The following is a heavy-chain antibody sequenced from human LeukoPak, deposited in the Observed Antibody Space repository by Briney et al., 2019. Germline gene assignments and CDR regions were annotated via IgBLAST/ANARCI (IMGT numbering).Heavy chain of an antibody. J-gene: IGHJ6*02. Sequence: SETLSLTCTVSGDSISSYNYFWGWIRQPPGKGLEWIGSIYYSGNTYYNPSLKSRVTISVDTSKNQFSLKLSSVTAADTAVYYCARRLPVINGYYYYGMDVWGQGTTVTVSS. V-gene: IGHV4-39*07. CDR1: GDSISSYNYF. CDR3: ARRLPVINGYYYYGMDV. CDR2: IYYSGNT. D-gene: IGHD3-22*01.